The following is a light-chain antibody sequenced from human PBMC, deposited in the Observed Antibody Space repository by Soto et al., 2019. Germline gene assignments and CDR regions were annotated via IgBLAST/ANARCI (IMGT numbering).Light chain of an antibody. CDR2: DVA. CDR3: VSYTSSTTYV. CDR1: SSDVGGSNF. Sequence: QSALTQPASVSDSPRQSITISCTGTSSDVGGSNFVSWYQQHPGKPPKLIIYDVANRPSGVSNRFSGSKSGSTASLIISRLQTEDEADYYCVSYTSSTTYVFGTGTKLTVL. V-gene: IGLV2-14*03. J-gene: IGLJ1*01.